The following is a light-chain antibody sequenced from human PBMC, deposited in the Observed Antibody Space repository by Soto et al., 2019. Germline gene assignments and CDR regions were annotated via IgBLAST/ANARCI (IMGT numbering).Light chain of an antibody. J-gene: IGKJ2*01. CDR2: LGS. CDR3: MQGLQTPQT. V-gene: IGKV2-28*01. Sequence: DIVMTQSPLSLPVTPGEPASISCRSSQSLLHSNGYKYLDWYLQKPGQSPQLLIYLGSNRASGVPDRFSGSGSATDFTLKISRVEAEDVGVYYCMQGLQTPQTFGQGTKLEIK. CDR1: QSLLHSNGYKY.